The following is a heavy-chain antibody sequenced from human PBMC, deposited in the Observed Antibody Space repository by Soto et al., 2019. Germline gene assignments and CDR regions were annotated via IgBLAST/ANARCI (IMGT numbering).Heavy chain of an antibody. CDR2: IRSKANSYAT. CDR1: GFTFSGSA. V-gene: IGHV3-73*01. D-gene: IGHD6-13*01. CDR3: TRSSSWCVGGMDV. J-gene: IGHJ6*02. Sequence: PGGSLRLSCAASGFTFSGSAMHWVRQASGKGLEWVGRIRSKANSYATAYAASVKGRFTISRDDSKNTAYLQMNSLKTEDTAVYYCTRSSSWCVGGMDVWGQGTTVTVSS.